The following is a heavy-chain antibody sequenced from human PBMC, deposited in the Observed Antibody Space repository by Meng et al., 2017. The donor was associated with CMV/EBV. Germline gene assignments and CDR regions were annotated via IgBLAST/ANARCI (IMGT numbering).Heavy chain of an antibody. CDR3: ARDGYCGSTSCPARYYYYYGMDV. CDR1: GFTFSSYS. D-gene: IGHD2-2*03. J-gene: IGHJ6*02. Sequence: GGSLRLSCAASGFTFSSYSMNWVRQAPGKGLEWVSSISSSSSYIYYADSVKGRFTISRDNAKNSLYLQMNSLRAEDTAVYYCARDGYCGSTSCPARYYYYYGMDVWGQGTTVTVSS. V-gene: IGHV3-21*01. CDR2: ISSSSSYI.